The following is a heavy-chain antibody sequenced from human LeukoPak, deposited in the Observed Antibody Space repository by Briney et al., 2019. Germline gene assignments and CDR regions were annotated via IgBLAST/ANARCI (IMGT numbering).Heavy chain of an antibody. J-gene: IGHJ3*02. V-gene: IGHV4-34*01. D-gene: IGHD3-10*01. Sequence: PSETLSLTCAVYGGSFSGYYWSWIRQPPGKGLEWIGEINHSGSTNYNPSLKSRVTISVDTSKNQFSLKLSSVTAADTAVYYCARRAITMVRGVISAFDIWGQGTMVTVSS. CDR3: ARRAITMVRGVISAFDI. CDR2: INHSGST. CDR1: GGSFSGYY.